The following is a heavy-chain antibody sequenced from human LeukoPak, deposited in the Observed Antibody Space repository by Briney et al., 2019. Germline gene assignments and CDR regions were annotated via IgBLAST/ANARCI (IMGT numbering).Heavy chain of an antibody. CDR3: ASVYSSTSRDY. V-gene: IGHV5-51*01. D-gene: IGHD6-13*01. Sequence: GESLKISCKGSGITFSGYWIGWVRQMPGKGLEWMGVIFPADSDTRYSPSLQGQVTISVDKSISTAYLQWSSLKASDTAMYYCASVYSSTSRDYWGQGTLVTVSS. CDR1: GITFSGYW. CDR2: IFPADSDT. J-gene: IGHJ4*02.